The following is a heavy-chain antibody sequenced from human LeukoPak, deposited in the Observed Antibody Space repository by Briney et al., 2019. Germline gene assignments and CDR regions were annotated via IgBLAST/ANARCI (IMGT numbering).Heavy chain of an antibody. CDR1: GGTFSSYT. D-gene: IGHD4-17*01. CDR3: ATQGTVTTADY. V-gene: IGHV1-69*02. Sequence: SVKVACKASGGTFSSYTISWVRQAPGQGLEWMGRIIPILGIANYAQKFQGRVTITADKSTCTAYMELSSLRSEDTAVYCCATQGTVTTADYWGQGTLVTVSS. J-gene: IGHJ4*02. CDR2: IIPILGIA.